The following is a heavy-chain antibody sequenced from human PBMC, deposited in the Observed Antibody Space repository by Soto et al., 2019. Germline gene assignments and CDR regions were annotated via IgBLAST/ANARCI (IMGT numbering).Heavy chain of an antibody. CDR3: ASTQDSSGYWNSWFDP. CDR1: GCTFSTYT. V-gene: IGHV1-69*01. J-gene: IGHJ5*02. Sequence: QVQLVQSGAEVKKPGSSVKVSCKSSGCTFSTYTLAWVRQAPGQGLEWVGGIIPIFGTANYPQKFKGRVTITADESTSTAYMELRSLRSEDTAVYYCASTQDSSGYWNSWFDPWGQGTLVTVSS. D-gene: IGHD3-22*01. CDR2: IIPIFGTA.